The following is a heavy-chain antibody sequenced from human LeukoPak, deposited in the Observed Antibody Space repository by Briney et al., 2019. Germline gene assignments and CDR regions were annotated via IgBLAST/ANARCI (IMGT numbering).Heavy chain of an antibody. V-gene: IGHV1-69*05. CDR3: ARAQAIGGPAATQYYYYMDV. CDR2: IIPIFGTT. Sequence: SVKLSCTASGGTFSSYAISWVRQAPGQGLEWMGGIIPIFGTTNYVQKFQGRVTITTDESKSTFYMQLSSLRSEDTAVYYCARAQAIGGPAATQYYYYMDVWGKGTTVTVSS. D-gene: IGHD2-15*01. CDR1: GGTFSSYA. J-gene: IGHJ6*03.